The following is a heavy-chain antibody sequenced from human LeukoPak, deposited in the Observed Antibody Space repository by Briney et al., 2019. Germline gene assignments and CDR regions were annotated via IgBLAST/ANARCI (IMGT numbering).Heavy chain of an antibody. CDR3: ARDNWNYGSSMDV. CDR1: GGSVSSGSSY. Sequence: SETLSLTCTASGGSVSSGSSYWTWIRQPPGKGLEWIGYIYYSGSTNYNPSLKSRVTISVDTSKNQFSLKLSSVTAADTAVYYCARDNWNYGSSMDVWGQGTTVTVSS. V-gene: IGHV4-61*01. J-gene: IGHJ6*02. D-gene: IGHD1-7*01. CDR2: IYYSGST.